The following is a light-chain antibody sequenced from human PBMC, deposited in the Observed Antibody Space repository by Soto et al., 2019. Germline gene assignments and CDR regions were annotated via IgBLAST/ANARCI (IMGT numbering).Light chain of an antibody. Sequence: EIVLTQSPGTLSLSPGERATLSCRASQSVSSSYLAWYQQKPGQAPGLLIYGASSRATGIPDRFSGSGSGTDFTLTISRLEPEDFAVYYCQQYGSSPFVTFGQGTKVEIK. CDR3: QQYGSSPFVT. CDR1: QSVSSSY. CDR2: GAS. V-gene: IGKV3-20*01. J-gene: IGKJ1*01.